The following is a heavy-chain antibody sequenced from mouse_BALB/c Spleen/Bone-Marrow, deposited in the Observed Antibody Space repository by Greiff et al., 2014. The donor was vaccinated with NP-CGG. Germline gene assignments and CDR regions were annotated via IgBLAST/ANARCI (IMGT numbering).Heavy chain of an antibody. J-gene: IGHJ4*01. Sequence: VQLKESGGGLVQPGGSLRLSCATSGFTFSDFYMEWVRQPPGKGLEWIAASRNCANDYTTEYSASVKGRFIASRDTSQSILYLQMNALRAEDTAIYYCARNPRWLLAMDNWGQGTSVTVSS. V-gene: IGHV7-1*02. CDR2: SRNCANDYTT. CDR3: ARNPRWLLAMDN. D-gene: IGHD2-3*01. CDR1: GFTFSDFY.